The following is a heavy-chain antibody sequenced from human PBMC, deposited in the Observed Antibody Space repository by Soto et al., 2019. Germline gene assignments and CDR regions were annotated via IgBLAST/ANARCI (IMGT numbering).Heavy chain of an antibody. D-gene: IGHD2-15*01. J-gene: IGHJ6*02. CDR3: AREVVVAATLYYYGMDV. CDR2: ISAYNGNT. Sequence: AASVKISCKASGYTFTSYGISWVRQAPGQGLEWMGWISAYNGNTNYAQKLQGRVTMTTDTSTSTAYMELRSLRSDDTAVYYCAREVVVAATLYYYGMDVWGQGTTVTVSS. V-gene: IGHV1-18*04. CDR1: GYTFTSYG.